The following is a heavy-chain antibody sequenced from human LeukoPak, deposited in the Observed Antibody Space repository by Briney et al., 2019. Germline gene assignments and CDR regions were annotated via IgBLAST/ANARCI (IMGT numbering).Heavy chain of an antibody. J-gene: IGHJ4*02. D-gene: IGHD4-17*01. V-gene: IGHV1-2*04. CDR1: GYTFTGYY. Sequence: ASVKVSCKASGYTFTGYYMHWVRQAPGQGLEWMGWINPNSGGTNYAQKFQGWVTMTRDTSISTAYMELSRLRSDDTAVYYCVRAVDYGDYRWGYYFDYWGQGTLVTVSS. CDR2: INPNSGGT. CDR3: VRAVDYGDYRWGYYFDY.